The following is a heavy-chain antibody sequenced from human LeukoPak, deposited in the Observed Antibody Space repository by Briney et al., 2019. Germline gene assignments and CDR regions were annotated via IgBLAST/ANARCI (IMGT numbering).Heavy chain of an antibody. D-gene: IGHD2-15*01. CDR1: GGSISSYY. CDR3: ARVALGYCSGGSCSSHFDY. V-gene: IGHV4-4*07. CDR2: IYTSGST. J-gene: IGHJ4*02. Sequence: PSETLSPTCTVSGGSISSYYWSWIRQPAGKGLEWIGRIYTSGSTNYNPSLKSRVTMSVDTSKNQFSLKLSSVTAADTAVYYCARVALGYCSGGSCSSHFDYWGQGTLVTVSS.